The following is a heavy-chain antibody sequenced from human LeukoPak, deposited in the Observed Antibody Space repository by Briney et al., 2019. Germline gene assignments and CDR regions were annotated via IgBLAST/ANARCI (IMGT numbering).Heavy chain of an antibody. CDR3: AKDRSYYSDFSAYYFSPPLQHC. V-gene: IGHV3-23*01. CDR2: IFGSIGCI. CDR1: GFTFTNYP. D-gene: IGHD3-22*01. J-gene: IGHJ4*02. Sequence: GGSVRLSCVAYGFTFTNYPMGWARQAPGKGLEWVSGIFGSIGCIYYADSVKGRVTISRDNSRNTVYLQMNSLRAEDTAVYYCAKDRSYYSDFSAYYFSPPLQHCWGQGTLVTVSS.